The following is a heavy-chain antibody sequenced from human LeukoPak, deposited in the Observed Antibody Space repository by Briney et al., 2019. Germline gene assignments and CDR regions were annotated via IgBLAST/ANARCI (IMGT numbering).Heavy chain of an antibody. D-gene: IGHD6-19*01. J-gene: IGHJ3*02. CDR3: TTEYRDSSGWYGAFNI. Sequence: PGGSLRLSCAASGFIFSSAWMSWVRQAPGKGLEWVGRIKSKTDGGTADNAAPVKGRFTTSRDDSKHTVYLQMSSLTSEDTAVYYCTTEYRDSSGWYGAFNIWGQGTMVTVSS. V-gene: IGHV3-15*05. CDR2: IKSKTDGGTA. CDR1: GFIFSSAW.